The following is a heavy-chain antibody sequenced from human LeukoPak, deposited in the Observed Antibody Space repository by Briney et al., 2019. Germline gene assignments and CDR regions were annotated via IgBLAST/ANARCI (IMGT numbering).Heavy chain of an antibody. CDR2: IYYSGST. Sequence: PSETLSLTCSVSGDSISSGDYYWSWVRQPPGKTLECIGYIYYSGSTYSNPSLRSRVTISVDTPNKQFSLKLSSVTAADTAVYYCAKGVKGMYSSGWYDYWGQGTLVTVSS. CDR3: AKGVKGMYSSGWYDY. D-gene: IGHD6-19*01. J-gene: IGHJ4*02. CDR1: GDSISSGDYY. V-gene: IGHV4-30-4*01.